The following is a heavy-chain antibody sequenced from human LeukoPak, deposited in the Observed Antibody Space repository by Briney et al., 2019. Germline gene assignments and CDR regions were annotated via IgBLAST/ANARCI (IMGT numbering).Heavy chain of an antibody. V-gene: IGHV3-21*01. J-gene: IGHJ6*03. Sequence: GGSLRLSCAASGFTFSSYSMNWVRQAPGKGLEWVSSISSSSYMYYADSVKGRFTISRDNAKNSLYLQMNSLRAEDTAVYYCAKAVAVAGPRSYYYYYMDVWGKGTTVTISS. D-gene: IGHD6-19*01. CDR1: GFTFSSYS. CDR3: AKAVAVAGPRSYYYYYMDV. CDR2: ISSSSYM.